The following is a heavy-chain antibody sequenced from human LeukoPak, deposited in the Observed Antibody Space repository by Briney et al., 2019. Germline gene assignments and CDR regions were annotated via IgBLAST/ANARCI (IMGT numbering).Heavy chain of an antibody. V-gene: IGHV1-69*02. Sequence: RASVKVSCKASGCTFSSYTISWVRQAPGQGLEWMGRIIPILGIANYAQKFQGRVTITADKSTSTAYMELSSLRSEDTAVYYCARGVQVRGGSTFVYQYYYMDVWGRGTTVTVSS. J-gene: IGHJ6*03. CDR2: IIPILGIA. CDR3: ARGVQVRGGSTFVYQYYYMDV. CDR1: GCTFSSYT. D-gene: IGHD3-10*01.